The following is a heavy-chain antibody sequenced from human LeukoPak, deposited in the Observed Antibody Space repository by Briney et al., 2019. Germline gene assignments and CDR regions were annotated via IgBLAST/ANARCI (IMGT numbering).Heavy chain of an antibody. D-gene: IGHD2-2*02. CDR3: ARDLGYCSSTSCYKYFQH. J-gene: IGHJ1*01. CDR1: CYTLTSYG. Sequence: ASVKVSCKASCYTLTSYGISWGRQDPGQGLEWMGWIIAYNGNTNYAQKLQGRVTMTTDTSTSTAYMELRSLRSDDKAVYYCARDLGYCSSTSCYKYFQHWGQGTLVTASS. CDR2: IIAYNGNT. V-gene: IGHV1-18*01.